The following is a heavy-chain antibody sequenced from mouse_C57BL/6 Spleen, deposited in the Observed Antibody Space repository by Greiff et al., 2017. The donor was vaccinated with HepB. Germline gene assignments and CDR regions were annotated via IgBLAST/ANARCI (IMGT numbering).Heavy chain of an antibody. V-gene: IGHV1-82*01. J-gene: IGHJ4*01. Sequence: QVQLQQSGPELVKPGASVKISCKASGYAFSSSWLNWVKQRPGKGLEWIGRIYPGDRDTNYNGKFKGKATLTADKSSNTAYMQLISLTSEGSAVDFCARAYGSSYDYAMDYWGQGTSVTVSS. CDR2: IYPGDRDT. CDR3: ARAYGSSYDYAMDY. CDR1: GYAFSSSW. D-gene: IGHD1-1*01.